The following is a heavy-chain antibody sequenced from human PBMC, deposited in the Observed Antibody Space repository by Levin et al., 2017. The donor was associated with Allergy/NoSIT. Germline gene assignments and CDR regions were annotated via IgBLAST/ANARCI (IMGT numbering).Heavy chain of an antibody. V-gene: IGHV4-4*02. CDR3: ARGGGILTGYLEPLDY. CDR1: GGSISSSNW. Sequence: SETLSLTCAVSGGSISSSNWWSWVRQPPGKGLEWIGEIYHTGSTNYNPSLKSRVTISVDKSKNQFSLKLSSVTAADTAVYYCARGGGILTGYLEPLDYWGQGTLVTVSS. J-gene: IGHJ4*02. D-gene: IGHD3-9*01. CDR2: IYHTGST.